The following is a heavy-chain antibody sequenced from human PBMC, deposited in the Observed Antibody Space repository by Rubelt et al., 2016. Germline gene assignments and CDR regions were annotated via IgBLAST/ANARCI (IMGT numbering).Heavy chain of an antibody. CDR1: GGSFSGYY. D-gene: IGHD6-19*01. CDR3: ATYDRLVKNWFDP. Sequence: QVQLQQWGAGLLKPSETLSLTCAVYGGSFSGYYWSWIRQPPGKGLEWIGSIYHSGRTYYNPSLKSRVTISVDTSKNRFALKLSAVTAADTAVYYCATYDRLVKNWFDPWGQGTLVTVSS. V-gene: IGHV4-34*01. CDR2: IYHSGRT. J-gene: IGHJ5*02.